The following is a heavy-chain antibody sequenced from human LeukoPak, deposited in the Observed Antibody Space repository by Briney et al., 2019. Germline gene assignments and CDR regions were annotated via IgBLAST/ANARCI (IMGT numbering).Heavy chain of an antibody. CDR2: IKQDESER. D-gene: IGHD6-19*01. J-gene: IGHJ6*03. CDR1: GFSFGGYW. Sequence: GGSLRLSCAASGFSFGGYWMSWVRQAPGKGLEWVANIKQDESERYYVDSVKGRFTISRDNAKNSVCLQMNSLRAEDTAVYYCARDRRDSSGWYFSFYYMDVWGKGTTVTVSS. V-gene: IGHV3-7*01. CDR3: ARDRRDSSGWYFSFYYMDV.